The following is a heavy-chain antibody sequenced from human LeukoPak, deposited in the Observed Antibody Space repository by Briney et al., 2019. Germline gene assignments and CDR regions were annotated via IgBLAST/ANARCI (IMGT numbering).Heavy chain of an antibody. D-gene: IGHD3-10*01. J-gene: IGHJ5*02. Sequence: PSETLSLTCTVSGGSISSGSYYWSWIRQPAGKGLEWIGRIYTSGSTNYNPSLKSRVTISVDTSKNQFSLKLSSVTAADTAVYYCARDGVAMVRSEVWFDPWGQGTLVTVSS. V-gene: IGHV4-61*02. CDR3: ARDGVAMVRSEVWFDP. CDR2: IYTSGST. CDR1: GGSISSGSYY.